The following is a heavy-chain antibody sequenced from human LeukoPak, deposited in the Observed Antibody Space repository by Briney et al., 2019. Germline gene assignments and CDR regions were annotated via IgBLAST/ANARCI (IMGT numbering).Heavy chain of an antibody. Sequence: ASVKVSCKASGYTFSSYAISWVRQAPGQGLEWMGGIIPIFDTGNYAQKFQGRLTITADESTSTAYMELSSLRSDDTAVYYCASATLRCSGGGCYEMDVWGKGTTVTVSS. CDR3: ASATLRCSGGGCYEMDV. D-gene: IGHD2-15*01. CDR2: IIPIFDTG. CDR1: GYTFSSYA. J-gene: IGHJ6*04. V-gene: IGHV1-69*13.